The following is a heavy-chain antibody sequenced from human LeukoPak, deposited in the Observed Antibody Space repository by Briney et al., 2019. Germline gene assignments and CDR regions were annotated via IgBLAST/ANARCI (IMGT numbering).Heavy chain of an antibody. V-gene: IGHV3-33*01. D-gene: IGHD2-8*01. CDR3: ARDRHCVNGVCHSPPGMDV. Sequence: GGSLRLSCAASGFILNDYGMHWVRQAPGKGLEWVADIWFDKNQHFADSVKGRFATSRDNSKNTVYLQINSLRAEDTAVYYCARDRHCVNGVCHSPPGMDVWGQGTTVTVSS. J-gene: IGHJ6*02. CDR1: GFILNDYG. CDR2: IWFDKNQ.